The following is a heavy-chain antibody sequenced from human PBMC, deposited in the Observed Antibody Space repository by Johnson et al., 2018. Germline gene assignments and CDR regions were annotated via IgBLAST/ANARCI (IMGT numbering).Heavy chain of an antibody. CDR2: IRSKANSYAT. CDR1: GFTFSGSA. Sequence: VQLQESGGGLVQPGGSLKLSCAASGFTFSGSAMHWVRQASGKGLEWVGRIRSKANSYATAYAASVKGRFTISRDDSKNTAYLQMNSLKTEDTAVYYCTRRTYDYYDSSGYYSSLWYYGMDVWGQGTTVTVSS. D-gene: IGHD3-22*01. CDR3: TRRTYDYYDSSGYYSSLWYYGMDV. V-gene: IGHV3-73*02. J-gene: IGHJ6*02.